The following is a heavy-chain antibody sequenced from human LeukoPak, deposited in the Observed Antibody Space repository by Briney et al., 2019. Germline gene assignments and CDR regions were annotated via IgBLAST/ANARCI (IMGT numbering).Heavy chain of an antibody. Sequence: SETLSLTCTVSGDSMSPYFWTWVRQSPGKGLEWVGYIYQTATTYNPSLKGRVTISTDMSQNQLSLKVTSVTAADTAVYYCARNFPGRTEDVWGKGTTVIVSS. J-gene: IGHJ6*04. CDR3: ARNFPGRTEDV. CDR1: GDSMSPYF. CDR2: IYQTATT. D-gene: IGHD1-14*01. V-gene: IGHV4-59*01.